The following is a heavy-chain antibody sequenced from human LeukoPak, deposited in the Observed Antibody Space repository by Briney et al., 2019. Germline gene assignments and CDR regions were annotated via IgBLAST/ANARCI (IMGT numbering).Heavy chain of an antibody. Sequence: SESLSLTCAVSGGSFSGYYWTWIRQPPGKGLEWIGEINHSGRTNYNPSLKSRVIISVDTSKNQFSLKLNSVTAADTAVYYCAREGYYYDSSGRAPYGAFDIWGQGTMVTVSS. D-gene: IGHD3-22*01. CDR2: INHSGRT. CDR1: GGSFSGYY. J-gene: IGHJ3*02. CDR3: AREGYYYDSSGRAPYGAFDI. V-gene: IGHV4-34*01.